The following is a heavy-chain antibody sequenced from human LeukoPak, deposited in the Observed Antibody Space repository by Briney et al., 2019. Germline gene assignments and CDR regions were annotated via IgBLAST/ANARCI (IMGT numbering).Heavy chain of an antibody. V-gene: IGHV4-39*01. J-gene: IGHJ4*02. Sequence: PSETLSLTCTVSGGSIISSSYYWVWIRQPPGKGLEWIGNTHSSGTTHYDPSLRSRVTISLDMSKNQFSLTLTSVTAGDTAVYYCARRIGGSSRSDYWGQGTLVSVSS. CDR3: ARRIGGSSRSDY. CDR1: GGSIISSSYY. CDR2: THSSGTT. D-gene: IGHD6-13*01.